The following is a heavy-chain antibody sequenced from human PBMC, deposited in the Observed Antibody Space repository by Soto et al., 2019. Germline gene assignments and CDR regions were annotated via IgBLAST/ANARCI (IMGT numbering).Heavy chain of an antibody. Sequence: ASVKVSCKASGYTFTSYGISWVRKAPGQGLEWMGWISAYNGNTNYAQKLQGRVTMTTDTSTSTAYMELRSLRSDDTAVYYCARQRLAQQLNYWFDPWGQGTLVTVSS. J-gene: IGHJ5*02. V-gene: IGHV1-18*01. CDR1: GYTFTSYG. D-gene: IGHD6-13*01. CDR3: ARQRLAQQLNYWFDP. CDR2: ISAYNGNT.